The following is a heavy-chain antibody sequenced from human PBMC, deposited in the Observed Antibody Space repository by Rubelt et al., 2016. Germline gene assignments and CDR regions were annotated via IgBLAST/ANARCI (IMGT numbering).Heavy chain of an antibody. V-gene: IGHV3-30*18. J-gene: IGHJ4*02. CDR2: ISYDGSNK. D-gene: IGHD6-13*01. CDR1: GFTFSSYG. CDR3: AKGEGSSWYVDY. Sequence: QVQLVESGGGVVQPGRSLRLSCAASGFTFSSYGMHWVRQAPGKGLEWVAVISYDGSNKYYAVSVKGLFTISRDNSKNTLYLQMNSRRAEDTAVYYCAKGEGSSWYVDYWGQGTLVTVSS.